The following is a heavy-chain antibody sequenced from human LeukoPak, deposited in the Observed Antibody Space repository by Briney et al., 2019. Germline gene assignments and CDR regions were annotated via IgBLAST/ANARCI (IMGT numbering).Heavy chain of an antibody. CDR2: MYPGDSDT. V-gene: IGHV5-51*01. D-gene: IGHD3-16*01. Sequence: GASLKISCKGSGSSFTSYWIGWVRQLPGKGLEWMGIMYPGDSDTRYSPSFQGQVTISADKSISTAYLQWSSLKASDTAMYYCFGGPRGYYFDYWGQGTLVTVSS. CDR3: FGGPRGYYFDY. J-gene: IGHJ4*02. CDR1: GSSFTSYW.